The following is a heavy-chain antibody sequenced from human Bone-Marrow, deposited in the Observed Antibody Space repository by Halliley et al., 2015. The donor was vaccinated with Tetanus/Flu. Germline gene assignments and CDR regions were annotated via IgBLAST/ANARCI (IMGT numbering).Heavy chain of an antibody. D-gene: IGHD1-26*01. CDR1: GGSISNTNYF. CDR3: ARRRVGATRYYFFGMDV. CDR2: IYFSGSS. J-gene: IGHJ6*02. V-gene: IGHV4-39*01. Sequence: TLSLTCIVSGGSISNTNYFWGWIRQPPGKGLEWIGNIYFSGSSYDNPSLKSRVTISADTSKTQFSLRMGSVTAADTAVYYCARRRVGATRYYFFGMDVWGQGPTVTVSS.